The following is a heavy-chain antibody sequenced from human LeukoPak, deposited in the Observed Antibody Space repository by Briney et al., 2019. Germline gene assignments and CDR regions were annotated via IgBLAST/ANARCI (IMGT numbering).Heavy chain of an antibody. CDR3: ARGPKLTRGVTNWFDP. V-gene: IGHV4-34*01. CDR2: INHSGST. J-gene: IGHJ5*02. CDR1: GGSFSGYY. D-gene: IGHD3-10*01. Sequence: SETLSLTCAVYGGSFSGYYWSWIRQPPGKGLEWIGEINHSGSTNYNPSLKSRVTISVDTSKNQFSLNLSSVTAADTAVYYCARGPKLTRGVTNWFDPWGQGTLVTVSS.